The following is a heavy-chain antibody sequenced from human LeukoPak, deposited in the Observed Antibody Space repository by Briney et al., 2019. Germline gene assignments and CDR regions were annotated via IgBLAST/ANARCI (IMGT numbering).Heavy chain of an antibody. CDR3: ARELWLGDHRGLDY. CDR1: GGTFRCYA. D-gene: IGHD3-10*01. J-gene: IGHJ4*02. V-gene: IGHV1-69*04. CDR2: ILPILGIA. Sequence: GASVTVSCKASGGTFRCYAISWVRQAPGQGLEWVGRILPILGIANYAQKFQGRVTITADKSTSTANMELSSLRSEDTAVYYCARELWLGDHRGLDYWGQGTLVTVSS.